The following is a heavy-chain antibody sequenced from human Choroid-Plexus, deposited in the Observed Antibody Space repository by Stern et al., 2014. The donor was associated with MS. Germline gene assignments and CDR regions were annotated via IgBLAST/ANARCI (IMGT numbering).Heavy chain of an antibody. Sequence: VQLVESGAEVKKPGASVKVSCKTSGYIFTGYYIHWVRQAPGQGLEWMAWINTNTGGTKYAQKFKGRATMSRDTSISTAYVELSSLTSDDTAVYYCARDQRGITIFGVVTDYYYLGMDVWGQGTTVTVSS. J-gene: IGHJ6*02. CDR1: GYIFTGYY. CDR2: INTNTGGT. V-gene: IGHV1-2*02. D-gene: IGHD3-3*01. CDR3: ARDQRGITIFGVVTDYYYLGMDV.